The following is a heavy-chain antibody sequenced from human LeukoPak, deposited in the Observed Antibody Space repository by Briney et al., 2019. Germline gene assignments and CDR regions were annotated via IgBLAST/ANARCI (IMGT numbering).Heavy chain of an antibody. J-gene: IGHJ4*02. CDR1: GFTFSSYV. CDR3: AKEDKPAEEYYFDY. Sequence: PGGSLRLSCAASGFTFSSYVLSWVRQAPGKGLDWVSGISGSGGSTYYADSVKGRFTISRDNSKNTLYLQMNSLRAEDTAVYYCAKEDKPAEEYYFDYWGQGTLVTVSS. V-gene: IGHV3-23*01. CDR2: ISGSGGST. D-gene: IGHD3-10*01.